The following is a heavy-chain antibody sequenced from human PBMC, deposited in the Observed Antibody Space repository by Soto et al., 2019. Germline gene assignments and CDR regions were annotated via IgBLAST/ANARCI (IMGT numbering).Heavy chain of an antibody. CDR3: AKAKGRSNFYYSGLDV. J-gene: IGHJ6*02. V-gene: IGHV3-23*01. Sequence: GGSLRLSCAASGFTFGSYGMTWVRQAPGKGLECVSGITAATGTTYYADSVRGRFTISRDLSTNTLFLQMNSLRAADSAVYYCAKAKGRSNFYYSGLDVWGQGTTVTVSS. D-gene: IGHD1-26*01. CDR2: ITAATGTT. CDR1: GFTFGSYG.